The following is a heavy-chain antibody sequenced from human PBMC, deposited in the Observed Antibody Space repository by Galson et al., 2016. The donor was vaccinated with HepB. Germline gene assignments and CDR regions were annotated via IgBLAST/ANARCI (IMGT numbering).Heavy chain of an antibody. V-gene: IGHV3-74*01. Sequence: SLRLSCAASGFIFSYDWMHWVRQTEGRGLTYIAHIDEDGSETGYADSVKGRFTISRDNAMDTVYLQMDRLRADDTGVYFCAKGGPEGTGTLDSWGQGTQVTVSS. CDR1: GFIFSYDW. CDR3: AKGGPEGTGTLDS. CDR2: IDEDGSET. J-gene: IGHJ4*02. D-gene: IGHD1-1*01.